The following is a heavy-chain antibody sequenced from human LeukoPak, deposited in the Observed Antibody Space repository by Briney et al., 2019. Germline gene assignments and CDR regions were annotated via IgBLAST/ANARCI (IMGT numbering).Heavy chain of an antibody. CDR3: ARRTIITPGGFDY. D-gene: IGHD3-10*01. CDR2: ITATGSTT. CDR1: GFSLSDYY. J-gene: IGHJ4*02. Sequence: GGSLRLSCAVSGFSLSDYYMTWIRQVPGKGVEWISYITATGSTTYYADSLKGRLTISRDTAKSFVYLQMNSLRVDDTAVYYCARRTIITPGGFDYWGQGTLVTVSS. V-gene: IGHV3-11*01.